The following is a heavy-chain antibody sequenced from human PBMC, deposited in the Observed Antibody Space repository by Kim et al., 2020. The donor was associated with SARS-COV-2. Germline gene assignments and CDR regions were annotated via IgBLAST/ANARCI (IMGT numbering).Heavy chain of an antibody. CDR3: ARRITGTNVNWFDP. J-gene: IGHJ5*02. D-gene: IGHD1-20*01. Sequence: SPSFQGQVTISADKSISTAYLQWSSLKASDTAMYYCARRITGTNVNWFDPWGQGTLVTVSS. V-gene: IGHV5-51*01.